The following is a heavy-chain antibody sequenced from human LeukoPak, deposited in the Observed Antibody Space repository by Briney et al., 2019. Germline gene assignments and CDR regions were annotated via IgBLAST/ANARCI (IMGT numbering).Heavy chain of an antibody. D-gene: IGHD3-10*01. J-gene: IGHJ4*02. Sequence: ASVKVSCKASGYTFTGYYMHWVRQAPGQGLEWMGWINPNSGGTNYAQKFQGRVTMTRDTSISTAYMELSRLRSDDTAVYYCARDQEVLWFGEFRKIDYWGQGTLVIVSS. CDR2: INPNSGGT. V-gene: IGHV1-2*02. CDR1: GYTFTGYY. CDR3: ARDQEVLWFGEFRKIDY.